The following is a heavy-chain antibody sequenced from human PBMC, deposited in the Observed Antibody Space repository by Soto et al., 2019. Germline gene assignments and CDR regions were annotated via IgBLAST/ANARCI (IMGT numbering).Heavy chain of an antibody. Sequence: SETLSLTCTVSGGSISSYYWSWIRQPAGKGLEWIGRIYTSGSTHDNPSLQSRVTISVDTSRNQFSLNLISVTAADTAVYFCARQPRGPGYGERGLYFDYWGQGTLVTVSS. CDR3: ARQPRGPGYGERGLYFDY. V-gene: IGHV4-4*07. D-gene: IGHD3-16*01. J-gene: IGHJ4*02. CDR1: GGSISSYY. CDR2: IYTSGST.